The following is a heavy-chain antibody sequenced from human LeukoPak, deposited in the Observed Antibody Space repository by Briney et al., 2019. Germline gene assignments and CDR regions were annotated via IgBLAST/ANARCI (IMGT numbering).Heavy chain of an antibody. D-gene: IGHD2-2*01. V-gene: IGHV4-59*01. CDR1: GGSISSYY. CDR3: ARVAVPAPRRGLYFDY. CDR2: ISYSGSS. Sequence: SETLSLTCTVSGGSISSYYWSWIRQPPGKGLEWIGYISYSGSSNYNPSLKSRVSISVGTSKNQFSLKLNSVTAEDTAVYYCARVAVPAPRRGLYFDYWGQGTLITVSS. J-gene: IGHJ4*02.